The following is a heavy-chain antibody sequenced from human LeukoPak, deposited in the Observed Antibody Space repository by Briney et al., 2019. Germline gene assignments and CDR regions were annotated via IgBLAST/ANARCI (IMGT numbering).Heavy chain of an antibody. J-gene: IGHJ4*02. V-gene: IGHV4-39*07. CDR1: GGSISSSNYY. CDR2: IYSSGST. CDR3: ASGRYSYGLGD. D-gene: IGHD5-18*01. Sequence: SETLSLTCSVSGGSISSSNYYWDWIRQPPGKGLEWIGSIYSSGSTYYNPSLKSRVTISVDTSKNQFSLKLSSVTAADTAVYYCASGRYSYGLGDWGQGTLVTVSS.